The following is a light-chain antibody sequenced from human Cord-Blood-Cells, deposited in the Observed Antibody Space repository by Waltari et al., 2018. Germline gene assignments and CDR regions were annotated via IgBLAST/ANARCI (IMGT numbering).Light chain of an antibody. CDR2: AAS. J-gene: IGKJ1*01. V-gene: IGKV1-39*01. CDR1: QSISSH. CDR3: QQSYSTPLWT. Sequence: DIQMTQSPSSLSASVGDRVTITCRASQSISSHLNWYQQKPGKAPKLLIYAASSLQSGVPSRFSGSGSGTDFTLTISSLQPEDFATYYCQQSYSTPLWTFGQGTKVEIK.